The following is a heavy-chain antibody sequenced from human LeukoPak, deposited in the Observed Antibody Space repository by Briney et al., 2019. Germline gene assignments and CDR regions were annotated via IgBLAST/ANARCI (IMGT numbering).Heavy chain of an antibody. CDR3: ARPDCSSTSCYYYFDY. CDR1: GYTFTGYY. D-gene: IGHD2-2*01. Sequence: ASVKVSCKASGYTFTGYYMHWVRQAPGQGLEWMGWINPNSGGTNYAQKFQGRVTMTRDTSISTAYMELNRLRTDDTAVYYCARPDCSSTSCYYYFDYWGQGTLVTVSS. V-gene: IGHV1-2*02. CDR2: INPNSGGT. J-gene: IGHJ4*02.